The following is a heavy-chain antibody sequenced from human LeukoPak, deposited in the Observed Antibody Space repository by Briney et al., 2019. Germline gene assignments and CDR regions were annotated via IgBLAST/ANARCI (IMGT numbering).Heavy chain of an antibody. CDR2: INPNSGGT. CDR3: ARSSGSSSAALDY. J-gene: IGHJ4*02. Sequence: ASVKVSCKASGYTFTGYYMHWVRQAPGQGLEWMGWINPNSGGTNYAQKFQGRVTMTRDTSISTAYMELSRLRSDDTAVYYCARSSGSSSAALDYWGQGTLVTVSS. D-gene: IGHD1-26*01. V-gene: IGHV1-2*02. CDR1: GYTFTGYY.